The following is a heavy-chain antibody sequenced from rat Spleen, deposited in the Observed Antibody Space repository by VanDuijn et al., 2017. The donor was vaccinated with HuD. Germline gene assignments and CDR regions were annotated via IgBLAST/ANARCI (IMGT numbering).Heavy chain of an antibody. J-gene: IGHJ1*01. CDR3: ARAGYLRDWYFDF. Sequence: EVQLVESAGGLVQPGRSLKLSCAASGFTFSDFFMAWVRQAPTKGLEWVATISSDGTSTYYRDSVKGRFTISRDDVKNTLYVQMDSLRSEDTATYYCARAGYLRDWYFDFWGPGTMVTVSS. CDR1: GFTFSDFF. V-gene: IGHV5-29*01. CDR2: ISSDGTST. D-gene: IGHD2-2*01.